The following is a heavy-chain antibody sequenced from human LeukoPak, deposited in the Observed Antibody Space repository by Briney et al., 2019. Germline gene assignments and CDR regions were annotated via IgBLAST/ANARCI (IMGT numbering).Heavy chain of an antibody. V-gene: IGHV4-34*01. CDR1: GGSFSGYY. D-gene: IGHD5-24*01. J-gene: IGHJ6*02. CDR2: INHSGST. CDR3: ARDAATSPYYYYGMDV. Sequence: SETLSLTCAVYGGSFSGYYWSWIRQPPGKGLEWIGEINHSGSTNYNPSLKSRVTISVDTSKNQFSLKLSSVTAADTAVYYCARDAATSPYYYYGMDVWGQGTTVTVSS.